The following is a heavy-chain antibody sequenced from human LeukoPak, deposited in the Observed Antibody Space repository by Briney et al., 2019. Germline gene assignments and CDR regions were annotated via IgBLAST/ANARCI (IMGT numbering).Heavy chain of an antibody. V-gene: IGHV1-69*13. CDR2: IIPIFGTA. D-gene: IGHD3-9*01. CDR1: GGTFSSYA. Sequence: SVKVSCKASGGTFSSYAISWVRQAPGQGLEWMGGIIPIFGTANYAQKFQGRVTITADESTSTAYMELSSLRSEDTAVHYCARDHPIRYLGFDPWGQGTLVTVSS. CDR3: ARDHPIRYLGFDP. J-gene: IGHJ5*02.